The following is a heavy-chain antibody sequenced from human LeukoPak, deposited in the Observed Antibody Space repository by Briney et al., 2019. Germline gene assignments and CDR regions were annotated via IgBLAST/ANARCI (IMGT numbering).Heavy chain of an antibody. CDR2: ISAYNGNT. CDR3: ARDETYYYGSGSADWFDP. CDR1: GYTFTSYG. D-gene: IGHD3-10*01. J-gene: IGHJ5*02. Sequence: ASVKVSCKASGYTFTSYGISWVRQAPGQGLEWMGWISAYNGNTNYAQKLQGRVTMTTDTSTSTAYMELRSLRSDDTAVYYCARDETYYYGSGSADWFDPWGQGTLVTVSS. V-gene: IGHV1-18*01.